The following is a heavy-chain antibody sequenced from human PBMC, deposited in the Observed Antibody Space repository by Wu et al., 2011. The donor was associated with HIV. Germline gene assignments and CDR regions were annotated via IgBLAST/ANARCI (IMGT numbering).Heavy chain of an antibody. Sequence: QVQLVQSGAEVKKPGASVKVSCKASVYTFTSYDINWVRQATGQGLEWMGWMNPNSGDTDYAQEFQGRVTMTRNSSISTAYMELSSLRSEDTAVYYCARQRDAAAVNWFDPGPGNPGHRLL. CDR3: ARQRDAAAVNWFDP. D-gene: IGHD6-13*01. V-gene: IGHV1-8*02. J-gene: IGHJ5*02. CDR2: MNPNSGDT. CDR1: VYTFTSYD.